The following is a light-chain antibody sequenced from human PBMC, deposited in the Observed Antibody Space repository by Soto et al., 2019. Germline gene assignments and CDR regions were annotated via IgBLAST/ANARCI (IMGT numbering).Light chain of an antibody. CDR2: AAS. Sequence: IQLTQSPSSLSASVGDRVTITCWASQAISDSLVWYQQNPGQAPKLLIYAASTLQSGVPSRFSGSGSGTDFTLTISSLHPADFATYYCQQFKSYPYTFGQGTKLEI. CDR1: QAISDS. J-gene: IGKJ2*01. V-gene: IGKV1-9*01. CDR3: QQFKSYPYT.